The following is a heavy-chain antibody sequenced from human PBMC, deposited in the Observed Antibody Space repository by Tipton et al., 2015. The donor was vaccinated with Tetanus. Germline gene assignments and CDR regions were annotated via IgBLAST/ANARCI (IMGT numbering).Heavy chain of an antibody. D-gene: IGHD3-10*01. Sequence: SLRLSCAASGFTFDDYAMHWVRQAPGKGLEWVSGISWNSGSKGFADSVKGRFTISRDNAKNSLYLQMNSLRAEDTALYYCARASGTYYNASFDYWGQGTLVTVSS. V-gene: IGHV3-9*01. CDR3: ARASGTYYNASFDY. CDR1: GFTFDDYA. CDR2: ISWNSGSK. J-gene: IGHJ4*02.